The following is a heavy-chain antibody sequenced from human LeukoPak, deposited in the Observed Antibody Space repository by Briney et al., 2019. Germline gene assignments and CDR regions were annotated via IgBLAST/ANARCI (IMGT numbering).Heavy chain of an antibody. V-gene: IGHV3-23*01. J-gene: IGHJ4*02. Sequence: GGSLRLSCVASGFTFSSYAMSWVRQAPGKGLEWVSGISGSGTGTYYADSVKGRFTISRDNSQNTLYLQMSSLRAEDTAVYYCAKDGFGSVDYWGQGTLVTVSS. CDR2: ISGSGTGT. CDR1: GFTFSSYA. D-gene: IGHD3-10*01. CDR3: AKDGFGSVDY.